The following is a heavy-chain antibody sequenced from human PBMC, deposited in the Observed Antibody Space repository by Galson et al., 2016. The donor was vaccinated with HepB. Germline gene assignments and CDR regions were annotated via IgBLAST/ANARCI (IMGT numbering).Heavy chain of an antibody. V-gene: IGHV3-53*01. D-gene: IGHD1-26*01. Sequence: SLRLSCAASGFNVSYSYMTWVRQTPGKGLDWVSIIYSGGTTYYADSVEGRLTISRDDSKNTLYLQMNNLRVADTAVYYCANEGIVGAFDYWGQGTLVTVSS. CDR3: ANEGIVGAFDY. CDR2: IYSGGTT. J-gene: IGHJ4*02. CDR1: GFNVSYSY.